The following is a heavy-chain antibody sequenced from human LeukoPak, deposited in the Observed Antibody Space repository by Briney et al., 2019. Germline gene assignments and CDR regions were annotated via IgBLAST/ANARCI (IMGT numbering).Heavy chain of an antibody. CDR3: ARDSPSLYSSSSWFDP. J-gene: IGHJ5*02. Sequence: SVKVSCKASGGTFSSYAISWVRQAPGQGLEWMGRIIPIFGTANYAQKFQGRVTITTEESTSTAYMELSSLRSEDTAVYYCARDSPSLYSSSSWFDPWGQGTLVTVSS. D-gene: IGHD6-13*01. V-gene: IGHV1-69*05. CDR1: GGTFSSYA. CDR2: IIPIFGTA.